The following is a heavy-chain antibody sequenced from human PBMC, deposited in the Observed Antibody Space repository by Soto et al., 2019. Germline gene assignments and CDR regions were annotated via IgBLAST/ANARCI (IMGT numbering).Heavy chain of an antibody. J-gene: IGHJ4*02. CDR1: GGSINTNTHY. V-gene: IGHV4-39*01. CDR2: IYYSGTT. Sequence: QLQLQESGPGLVKPSETLSLTCTVSGGSINTNTHYWGWIRQPPGKGLEWIGSIYYSGTTYYNPSLKSRVTISVDTSKNQFSLKLSSVTAADTAVYYCARLLQREVYFDYWGRGTLVTVSS. CDR3: ARLLQREVYFDY.